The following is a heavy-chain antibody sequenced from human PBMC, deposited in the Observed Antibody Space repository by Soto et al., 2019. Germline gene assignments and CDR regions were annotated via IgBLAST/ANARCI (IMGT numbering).Heavy chain of an antibody. CDR2: IYSGGST. Sequence: GSLRLSCAASGFIVSSNYMTWVRQAPGKGLEWVSLIYSGGSTSYADSVKGRFTISRDNSKNTLYLQMNSLRAEDTAVYFCARDNVWNGGYWGKGSLVTVSS. J-gene: IGHJ4*02. D-gene: IGHD1-1*01. V-gene: IGHV3-66*01. CDR3: ARDNVWNGGY. CDR1: GFIVSSNY.